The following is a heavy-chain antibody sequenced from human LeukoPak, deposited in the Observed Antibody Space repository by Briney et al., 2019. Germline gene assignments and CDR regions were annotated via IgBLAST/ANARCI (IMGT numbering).Heavy chain of an antibody. CDR3: AKGPLSSGWTT. V-gene: IGHV3-23*01. J-gene: IGHJ4*02. D-gene: IGHD6-19*01. CDR1: GFTFSSYG. CDR2: ISGSGGST. Sequence: GGSLRLSCAASGFTFSSYGMSWVRQAPGKGLEWVSAISGSGGSTYYADSVKGRFTISRDNSKNTLYLQMNSLRTEDTAVYYCAKGPLSSGWTTWGQGTLVTVSS.